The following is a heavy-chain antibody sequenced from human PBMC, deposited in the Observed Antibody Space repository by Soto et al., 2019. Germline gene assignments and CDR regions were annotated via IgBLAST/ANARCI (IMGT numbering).Heavy chain of an antibody. J-gene: IGHJ6*02. D-gene: IGHD2-2*01. CDR2: INHSGST. V-gene: IGHV4-34*09. CDR1: GGSFSGYD. Sequence: SETLSLTCAVYGGSFSGYDWTWIRQPPGTGLEWIGEINHSGSTYYNPSLKSRVTISVDTSKNQFSLKLSSVTAADTAVYYCARDGARYCISTSCYRAGMDVWGQGTTVTVSS. CDR3: ARDGARYCISTSCYRAGMDV.